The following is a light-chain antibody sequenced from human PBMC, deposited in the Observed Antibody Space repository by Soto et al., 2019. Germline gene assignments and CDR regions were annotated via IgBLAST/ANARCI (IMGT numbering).Light chain of an antibody. CDR2: YND. V-gene: IGLV1-51*01. J-gene: IGLJ3*02. CDR3: GTSDTSLRTGGV. Sequence: QSVLTQPPSMSASPGQTVTISCSGGSSNVGNHYVSWYQQVPGTAPKLLIYYNDKRPSGIPDRFSGSKSGTSATLAITGPQTGDEGDYYYGTSDTSLRTGGVFGGGTKLTVL. CDR1: SSNVGNHY.